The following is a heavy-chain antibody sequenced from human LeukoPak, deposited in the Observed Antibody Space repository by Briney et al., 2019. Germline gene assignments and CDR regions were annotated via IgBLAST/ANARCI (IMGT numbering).Heavy chain of an antibody. CDR2: ISDTGATT. D-gene: IGHD2-8*01. CDR3: AKDTSIGRYCTNGVCSPFDY. J-gene: IGHJ4*02. CDR1: GFTFSSYA. Sequence: GGSLRLSCAGSGFTFSSYAMSWVRRAPGKRLEWVSAISDTGATTYDADSVKGRFTISRDNSRSTLYLQMNSLRAEDTALYYCAKDTSIGRYCTNGVCSPFDYWGQGTLVTVSS. V-gene: IGHV3-23*01.